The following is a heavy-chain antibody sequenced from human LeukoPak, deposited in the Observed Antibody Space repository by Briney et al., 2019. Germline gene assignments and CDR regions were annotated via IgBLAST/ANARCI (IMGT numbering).Heavy chain of an antibody. V-gene: IGHV3-30-3*01. CDR2: ISYDGSNK. CDR3: ARRGYYYDSSGYPVVDY. J-gene: IGHJ4*02. Sequence: PGGSLRLSCAASGFTFSSYAMHWVRQAPGKGLEWVAVISYDGSNKYYADSVKGRFTISRDNSKNTLYLQMNSLRAEDTAVYYCARRGYYYDSSGYPVVDYWGQGTLATVSS. CDR1: GFTFSSYA. D-gene: IGHD3-22*01.